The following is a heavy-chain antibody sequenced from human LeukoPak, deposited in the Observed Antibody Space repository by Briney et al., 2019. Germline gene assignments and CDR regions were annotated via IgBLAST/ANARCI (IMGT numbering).Heavy chain of an antibody. CDR3: ARASDEDIDY. Sequence: ASVKVSCKASGYTFTGYYMHWVRQAPGQGLECMGWINPNSGGTNYAQKFQGRVTMTRDTSISPAYMELSRLRSDDTAVYYCARASDEDIDYWGQGTLVTVSS. V-gene: IGHV1-2*02. CDR1: GYTFTGYY. CDR2: INPNSGGT. J-gene: IGHJ4*02.